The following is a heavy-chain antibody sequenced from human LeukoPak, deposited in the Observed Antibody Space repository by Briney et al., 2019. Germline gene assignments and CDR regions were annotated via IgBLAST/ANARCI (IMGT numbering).Heavy chain of an antibody. CDR3: ARHTLGDIVVVPAARPNYYYYMDV. V-gene: IGHV4-39*01. D-gene: IGHD2-2*01. CDR1: GGSISSGSYY. CDR2: IYYSGST. Sequence: PSETLSLTCTVSGGSISSGSYYWGWIRQPPGKGLEWIGSIYYSGSTYYNPSLKSRVTISVDTSKNQFSLKLSSVTAADTAVYYCARHTLGDIVVVPAARPNYYYYMDVWGKGTTVTVSS. J-gene: IGHJ6*03.